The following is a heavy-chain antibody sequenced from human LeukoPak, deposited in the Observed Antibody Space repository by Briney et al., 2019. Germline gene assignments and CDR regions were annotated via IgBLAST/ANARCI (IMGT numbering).Heavy chain of an antibody. CDR3: ARDRGQLGRPYYYGMDV. CDR2: IYFSGDT. V-gene: IGHV4-59*01. Sequence: ETLSLTCTVSGGSISSYYLSWIRQPPGKGLEWIGYIYFSGDTNYNPSLKSRLTISVDTSRNQFSLSLDSVTAADTAVYYCARDRGQLGRPYYYGMDVWGQGTTATVSS. D-gene: IGHD3-10*01. J-gene: IGHJ6*02. CDR1: GGSISSYY.